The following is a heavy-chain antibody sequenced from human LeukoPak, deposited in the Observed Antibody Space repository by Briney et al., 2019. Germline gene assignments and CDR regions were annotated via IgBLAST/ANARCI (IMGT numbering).Heavy chain of an antibody. CDR2: SFYSGST. V-gene: IGHV4-59*01. J-gene: IGHJ4*02. D-gene: IGHD3-22*01. CDR1: GGSISRYY. CDR3: ARQYGSSGSPLDY. Sequence: PSETLSLTCTVSGGSISRYYWSWIRQPPGKGLEWIGYSFYSGSTNYNPSLKSRITISVDTSKKQFSLKLNSVTAADTAVYYCARQYGSSGSPLDYWGQGTLVTVSS.